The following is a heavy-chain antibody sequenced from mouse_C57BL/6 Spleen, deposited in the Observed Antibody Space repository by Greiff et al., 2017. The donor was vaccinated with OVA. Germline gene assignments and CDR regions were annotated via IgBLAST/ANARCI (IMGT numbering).Heavy chain of an antibody. CDR2: INPSTGGT. CDR1: GYSFTGYY. Sequence: DVKLQESGPELVKPGASVKISCKASGYSFTGYYMNWVKQSPEKSLEWIGEINPSTGGTTYNQKFKAKATLTVDKSSSTAYMQLKSLTSEDSAVYYCARKITTVPFDYWGQGTTLTVSS. J-gene: IGHJ2*01. V-gene: IGHV1-42*01. CDR3: ARKITTVPFDY. D-gene: IGHD1-1*01.